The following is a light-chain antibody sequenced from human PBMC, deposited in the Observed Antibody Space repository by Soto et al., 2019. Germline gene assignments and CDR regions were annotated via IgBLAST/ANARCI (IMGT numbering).Light chain of an antibody. V-gene: IGKV1-9*01. CDR3: QQLNSYPSYT. CDR2: AAS. CDR1: QGISSY. J-gene: IGKJ2*01. Sequence: DIQLTQSPSFLSASVGDRVTITCRASQGISSYLAWYQQKPGKAPKLLIYAASTLQSGVPSRFSGSGSGTEFTLPISSLQPEDFATYYCQQLNSYPSYTFGQGTKLEIK.